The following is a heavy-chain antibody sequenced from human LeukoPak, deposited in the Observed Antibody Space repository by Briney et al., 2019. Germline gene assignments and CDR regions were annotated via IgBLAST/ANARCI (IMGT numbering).Heavy chain of an antibody. J-gene: IGHJ3*02. V-gene: IGHV1-46*01. CDR1: GYTFSNYA. Sequence: ASVKVSCKTSGYTFSNYAMNWVRQAPGQGLEWMGIINPSGGSTSYAQKFQGRVTMTRDTSTSTVYMELSSLRSEDTAVYYCARTYSSEIDAFDIWGQGTVVTVSS. D-gene: IGHD6-19*01. CDR2: INPSGGST. CDR3: ARTYSSEIDAFDI.